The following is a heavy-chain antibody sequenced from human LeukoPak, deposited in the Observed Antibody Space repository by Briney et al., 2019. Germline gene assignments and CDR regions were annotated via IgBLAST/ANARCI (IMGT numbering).Heavy chain of an antibody. V-gene: IGHV4-59*01. CDR2: IQNTGAT. J-gene: IGHJ4*02. CDR1: GASISTYY. D-gene: IGHD6-19*01. CDR3: AKHGSGWSFDY. Sequence: SETLSLTCTVSGASISTYYWGWIPQPPGKGLEWIGYIQNTGATNYNPSLKSRVSISKDTSKNQFSLKMSSVTAADTAVYYCAKHGSGWSFDYWGQGTLVTVSS.